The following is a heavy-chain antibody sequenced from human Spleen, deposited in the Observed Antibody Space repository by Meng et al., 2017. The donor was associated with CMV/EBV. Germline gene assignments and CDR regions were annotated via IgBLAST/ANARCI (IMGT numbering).Heavy chain of an antibody. CDR2: IYYSGST. D-gene: IGHD2-15*01. J-gene: IGHJ3*02. V-gene: IGHV4-61*01. CDR1: GGPVSSGSYY. CDR3: ARAEYVVVVAEGAFDI. Sequence: SETLSLTCTVSGGPVSSGSYYWSWIRQPPGKGLEWIGYIYYSGSTNYNPSLKSRVTISVDTSKNQFSLKLSSVTAADTAVYYCARAEYVVVVAEGAFDIWGQGTMVTVS.